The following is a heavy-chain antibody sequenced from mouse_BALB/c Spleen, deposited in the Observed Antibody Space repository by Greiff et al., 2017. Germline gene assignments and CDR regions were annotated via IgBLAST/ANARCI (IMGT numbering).Heavy chain of an antibody. J-gene: IGHJ4*01. D-gene: IGHD2-13*01. V-gene: IGHV14-3*02. CDR1: GFNIKDTY. CDR2: IDPANGNT. Sequence: VQLQQSGAELVKPGASVKLSCTASGFNIKDTYMHWVKQRPEQGLEWIGRIDPANGNTKYDPKFQGKATITADTSSNTAYLQLSSLTSEDTAVYYCATPVTGYAMDYWGQGTSVTVSS. CDR3: ATPVTGYAMDY.